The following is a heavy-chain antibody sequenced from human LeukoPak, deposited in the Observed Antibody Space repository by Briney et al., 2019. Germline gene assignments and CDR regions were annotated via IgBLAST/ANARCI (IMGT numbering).Heavy chain of an antibody. D-gene: IGHD3-10*01. CDR1: GGTFSSYD. J-gene: IGHJ6*03. CDR2: IMPMFGKA. CDR3: ARFDLVELWFGELFNYNYMDI. Sequence: SVKVSCKAPGGTFSSYDISWVRQAPGQGLEWMGGIMPMFGKANYAQKFQGRVTTTADKATSTAYMELSSLRSDDTAVYYCARFDLVELWFGELFNYNYMDIWGKGTTVTVSS. V-gene: IGHV1-69*06.